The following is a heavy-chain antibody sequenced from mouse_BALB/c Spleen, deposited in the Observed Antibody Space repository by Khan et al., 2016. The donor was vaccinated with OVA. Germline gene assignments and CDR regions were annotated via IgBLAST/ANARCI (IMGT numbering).Heavy chain of an antibody. CDR1: GFTFSTYG. J-gene: IGHJ3*01. CDR3: TRLPYYYDSEGFAY. Sequence: EVELVESGGDLVKPGGSLKLSCAASGFTFSTYGMSWVRQTPDKRLEWVATVSTGGGYTYYPDSVKGRFTISRDNAKNTLYLQMCCLKADDTAMFDCTRLPYYYDSEGFAYWGQGTLVTVSA. D-gene: IGHD1-1*01. V-gene: IGHV5-6*01. CDR2: VSTGGGYT.